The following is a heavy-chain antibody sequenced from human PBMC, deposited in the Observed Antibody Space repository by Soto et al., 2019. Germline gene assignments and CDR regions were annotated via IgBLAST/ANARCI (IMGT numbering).Heavy chain of an antibody. CDR2: IYYSGST. CDR1: GGSISSSSYY. D-gene: IGHD5-18*01. V-gene: IGHV4-39*01. Sequence: KASETLSLTCTVSGGSISSSSYYWGWIRQPPGKGLEWIGSIYYSGSTYYNPSLKSRVTISVDTSKNQFSLKLSSVTAADTAVYYCASWFRYGYQHGFDYWGQGTLVTVSS. J-gene: IGHJ4*02. CDR3: ASWFRYGYQHGFDY.